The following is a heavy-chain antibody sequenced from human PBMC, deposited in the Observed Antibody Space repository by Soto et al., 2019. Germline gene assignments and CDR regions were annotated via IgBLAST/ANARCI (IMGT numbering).Heavy chain of an antibody. J-gene: IGHJ4*02. CDR2: ISGSGGST. CDR3: AKDLFPQIRPPYSSSDY. CDR1: GFTFSSYA. Sequence: EVQLLESGGGLVQPGGSLRLSCAASGFTFSSYAMSWVRQAPGKGLEWVSAISGSGGSTYYADSVKGRFTISRDNSKNTLFLQMNSLRAEDTAVYYCAKDLFPQIRPPYSSSDYWGQGTLVTVSS. V-gene: IGHV3-23*01. D-gene: IGHD6-6*01.